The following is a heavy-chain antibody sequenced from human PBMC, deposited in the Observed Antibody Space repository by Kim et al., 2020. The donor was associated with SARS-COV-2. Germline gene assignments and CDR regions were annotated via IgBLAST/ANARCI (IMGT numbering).Heavy chain of an antibody. CDR1: GGTFSSYA. V-gene: IGHV1-69*13. J-gene: IGHJ6*02. Sequence: SVKVSCKASGGTFSSYAISWVRQAPGQGLEWMGGIIPIFGTANYAQKFQGRVTITADESTSTAYMELSSLRSEDTAVYYCAREGAEKDIVVVPAAMETYYYYYGMDVWGQGTTVTVSS. CDR2: IIPIFGTA. CDR3: AREGAEKDIVVVPAAMETYYYYYGMDV. D-gene: IGHD2-2*01.